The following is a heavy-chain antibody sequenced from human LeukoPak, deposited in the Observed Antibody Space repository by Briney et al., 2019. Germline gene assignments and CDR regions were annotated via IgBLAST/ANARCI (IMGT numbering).Heavy chain of an antibody. CDR3: ARVGHYDILTGYLYYFDH. V-gene: IGHV4-4*07. CDR2: IYTSGST. J-gene: IGHJ4*02. Sequence: SETLSLTCTVSGGSISSYYWSWIRQPAGKGLEWIGRIYTSGSTNYNPSLKSRVTMSVDTSKNQFSLKLSSVTAADTAVYYCARVGHYDILTGYLYYFDHWGQGTLVTVSS. CDR1: GGSISSYY. D-gene: IGHD3-9*01.